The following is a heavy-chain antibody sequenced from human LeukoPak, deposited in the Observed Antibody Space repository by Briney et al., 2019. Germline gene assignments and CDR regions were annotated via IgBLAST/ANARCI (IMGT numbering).Heavy chain of an antibody. CDR2: INPNNGGA. D-gene: IGHD4-17*01. CDR3: ARDDYGDLQYFEN. CDR1: GYTFTDYL. J-gene: IGHJ4*02. V-gene: IGHV1-2*02. Sequence: ASVKVSCKASGYTFTDYLLHWVRQAPGQGLEWMGWINPNNGGALHAQKFQGRVTMSRDSSISTAYMELNGLMSDDTAVYFCARDDYGDLQYFENWGQGTLVTVSS.